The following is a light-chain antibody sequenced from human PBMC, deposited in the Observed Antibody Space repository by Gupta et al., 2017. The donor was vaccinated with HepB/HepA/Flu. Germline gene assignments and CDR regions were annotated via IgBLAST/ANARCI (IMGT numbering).Light chain of an antibody. CDR2: SND. J-gene: IGLJ2*01. CDR3: EAWEDSRSGHVV. V-gene: IGLV1-44*01. Sequence: SVLTPPPSTPRTPGQRVTISCSGTSSHLGSNTVTWYQPFPGPAPKLLISSNDERHPGGPDRFSGSKSGTSAALAISGLQAEDEADYYCEAWEDSRSGHVVFGGGTKLTVL. CDR1: SSHLGSNT.